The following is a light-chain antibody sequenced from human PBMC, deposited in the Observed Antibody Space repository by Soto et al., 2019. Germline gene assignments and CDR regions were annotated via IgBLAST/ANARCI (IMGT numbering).Light chain of an antibody. CDR2: GVT. Sequence: QSALTQPASVSGSPGQSITISCTGSSSDIGAFNYVAWYQQHPDKAPKLIIHGVTNRPSGVSSRFSGSKSDYTASLTISGLLAEDEADYYCSSYTTAFFYVFGTGTKLTVL. CDR1: SSDIGAFNY. CDR3: SSYTTAFFYV. J-gene: IGLJ1*01. V-gene: IGLV2-14*01.